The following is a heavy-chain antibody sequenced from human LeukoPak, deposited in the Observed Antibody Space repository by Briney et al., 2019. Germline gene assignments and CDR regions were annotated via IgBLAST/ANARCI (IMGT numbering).Heavy chain of an antibody. J-gene: IGHJ4*02. Sequence: GGSLRLSCSASGFTFKKYAMHWVRQAPGKGLEYVSAINSNGGRTYYADSVKGRFTISRDNSKNPLFLQMSSLGVEDTAVYYCVKDLYYDNSGYYSGAFDYWGQGTLVTVSS. V-gene: IGHV3-64D*06. CDR2: INSNGGRT. CDR1: GFTFKKYA. CDR3: VKDLYYDNSGYYSGAFDY. D-gene: IGHD3-22*01.